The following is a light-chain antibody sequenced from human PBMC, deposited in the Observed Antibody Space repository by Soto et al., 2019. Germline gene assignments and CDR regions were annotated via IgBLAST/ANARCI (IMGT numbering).Light chain of an antibody. Sequence: DIQMTQSPSPLSASVGYRVTITCRASQSISSWLAWYQQKPGKAPKLLIYKASSLPSGVPSRFSGSGSGTEFTLTISSLQPDDFATYYCQQYNSYSLTFGGGTKVEIK. J-gene: IGKJ4*01. CDR3: QQYNSYSLT. CDR2: KAS. V-gene: IGKV1-5*03. CDR1: QSISSW.